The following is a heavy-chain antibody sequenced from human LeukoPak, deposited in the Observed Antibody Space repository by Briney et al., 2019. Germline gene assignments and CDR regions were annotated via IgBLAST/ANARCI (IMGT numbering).Heavy chain of an antibody. Sequence: PSETLSLTCTVSGASISSVDYYWSWIRQPAGKGLEWLGRMHTSGNSDYNPSLRSRITISLDKSMNQFSLKLTSATAADTATYFCARWAPYASGRPLDYWGRGTLVTVSS. CDR3: ARWAPYASGRPLDY. V-gene: IGHV4-61*02. CDR2: MHTSGNS. J-gene: IGHJ4*02. CDR1: GASISSVDYY. D-gene: IGHD3-10*01.